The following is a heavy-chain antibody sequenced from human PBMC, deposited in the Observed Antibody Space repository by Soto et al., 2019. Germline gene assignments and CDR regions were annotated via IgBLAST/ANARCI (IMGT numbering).Heavy chain of an antibody. V-gene: IGHV3-30-3*01. D-gene: IGHD6-6*01. CDR1: GFTFSSYA. Sequence: HVQLVESGGGVVQPGRSLRLSCAASGFTFSSYAMHWVRQAPGKGLEWVAVISYDGSNKYYADSVKGRFTISRDNSKNTLYLQMNSLRAEDTAVYYCARDGEVGLIAARHFDYWGQGTLVTVSS. J-gene: IGHJ4*02. CDR3: ARDGEVGLIAARHFDY. CDR2: ISYDGSNK.